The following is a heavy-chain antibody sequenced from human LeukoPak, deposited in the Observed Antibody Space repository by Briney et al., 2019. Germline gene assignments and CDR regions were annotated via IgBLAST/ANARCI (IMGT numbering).Heavy chain of an antibody. D-gene: IGHD2-15*01. CDR3: ARGSGNDAFDI. V-gene: IGHV3-21*04. CDR1: GFTFSSYS. CDR2: ISSSSSYI. Sequence: PGGSLRLSCAASGFTFSSYSMNWVRQAPGKGLEWVSSISSSSSYIYYADSVKGRFTISRDNAKNSLYLQMNSLRAEDTALYYCARGSGNDAFDIWGQGTMVTVSS. J-gene: IGHJ3*02.